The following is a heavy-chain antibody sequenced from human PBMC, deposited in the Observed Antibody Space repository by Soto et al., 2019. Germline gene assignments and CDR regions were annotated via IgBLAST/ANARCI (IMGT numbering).Heavy chain of an antibody. CDR1: GYTFSSYA. J-gene: IGHJ4*02. V-gene: IGHV1-18*01. CDR2: IITYNGNT. Sequence: QVQLVQSGAEVKKPGASVKVSCKASGYTFSSYAISWVRQAPGQGLEWMGWIITYNGNTNYAQKLQGRVTMTTDTTTTTAYMDLRSLRSDDTAAYYCARTGPPVGYWGQGTLVTVSS. CDR3: ARTGPPVGY.